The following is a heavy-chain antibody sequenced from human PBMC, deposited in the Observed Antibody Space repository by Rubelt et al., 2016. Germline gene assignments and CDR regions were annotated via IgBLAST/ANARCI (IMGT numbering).Heavy chain of an antibody. CDR3: ARCSSSDCQGFDL. V-gene: IGHV4-59*12. CDR2: IHYSGST. D-gene: IGHD6-19*01. Sequence: QVQLQESGPGLVKSSETLSLTCTVSGGSISSYYWSWIRQPPGKGLEWIAYIHYSGSTKYDPSLKSRVTISVDTSKNQFSLILSAVTAVDTAVYYCARCSSSDCQGFDLWGRGTLVTVSS. J-gene: IGHJ2*01. CDR1: GGSISSYY.